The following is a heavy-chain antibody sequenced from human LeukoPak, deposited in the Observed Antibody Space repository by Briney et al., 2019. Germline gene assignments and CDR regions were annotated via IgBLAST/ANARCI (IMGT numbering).Heavy chain of an antibody. CDR2: IHRSGST. CDR1: PDSTTSNF. V-gene: IGHV4-4*02. CDR3: AREIVGGFNPGAY. Sequence: SETLSLTCTVSPDSTTSNFWSWVRQPPGKDLEWIGEIHRSGSTNYNPSLQSRVTISIDRSKNQIALELSSVTAADTAVYYCAREIVGGFNPGAYWGQGTLVTVSS. J-gene: IGHJ4*02. D-gene: IGHD1-14*01.